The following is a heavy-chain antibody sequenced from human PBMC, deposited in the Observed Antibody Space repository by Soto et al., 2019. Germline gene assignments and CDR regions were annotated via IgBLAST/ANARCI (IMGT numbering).Heavy chain of an antibody. CDR2: ISSSSSYI. Sequence: GGSLRLSCAASGFTFSSYSMNWVRQAPGKGLEWVSSISSSSSYIYYADSVKGRFTISRDNAKNSLYLQMNSLRAEDTAVYYCARDCSGGSCYSAFDIWGQGTMVTVSS. J-gene: IGHJ3*02. CDR1: GFTFSSYS. D-gene: IGHD2-15*01. V-gene: IGHV3-21*01. CDR3: ARDCSGGSCYSAFDI.